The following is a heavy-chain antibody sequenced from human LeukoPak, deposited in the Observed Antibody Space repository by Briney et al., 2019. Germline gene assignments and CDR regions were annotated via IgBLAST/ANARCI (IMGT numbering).Heavy chain of an antibody. J-gene: IGHJ6*04. CDR3: AELGITMIGGV. CDR1: GFSFSDSA. CDR2: IRSEVNNYAT. Sequence: GGSLRLSCTTSGFSFSDSAMHWVCQASGKGLEWVGRIRSEVNNYATQYAASVKGRFTISRDDSKKTAYLQMNSLRAEDTAVYYCAELGITMIGGVWGKGTTVTISS. V-gene: IGHV3-73*01. D-gene: IGHD3-10*02.